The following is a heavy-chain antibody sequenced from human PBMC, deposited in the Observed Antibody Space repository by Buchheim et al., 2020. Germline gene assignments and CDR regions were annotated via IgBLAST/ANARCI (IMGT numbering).Heavy chain of an antibody. CDR1: GGTFSSYA. D-gene: IGHD3-22*01. J-gene: IGHJ2*01. CDR3: ARDLRILDDSSGYYGNWYFDL. CDR2: IIPIFGTA. V-gene: IGHV1-69*01. Sequence: QVQLVQSGAEVKKPGSSVKVSCKASGGTFSSYAISWVRQAPGQGLEWMGGIIPIFGTANYAQKFQGRVTITADESTRTAYMELSSLRSEDTAVYYCARDLRILDDSSGYYGNWYFDLWGRGTL.